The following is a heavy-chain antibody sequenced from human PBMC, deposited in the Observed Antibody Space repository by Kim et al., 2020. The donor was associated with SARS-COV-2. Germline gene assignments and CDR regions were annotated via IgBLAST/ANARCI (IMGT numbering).Heavy chain of an antibody. D-gene: IGHD5-18*01. CDR2: IYYSGST. J-gene: IGHJ6*02. V-gene: IGHV4-39*01. CDR3: ARHIRGYSYGPSYYYGMDV. Sequence: SETLSLTCTVSGGSISSSSYYWGWIRQPPGKGLEWIGSIYYSGSTYYNPSLKSRVTISVDTSKNQFSLKLSSVTAADTAVYYCARHIRGYSYGPSYYYGMDVWGQGTTVTVSS. CDR1: GGSISSSSYY.